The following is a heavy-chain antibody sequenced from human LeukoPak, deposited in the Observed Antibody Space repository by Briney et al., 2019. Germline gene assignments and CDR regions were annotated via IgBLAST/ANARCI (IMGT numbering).Heavy chain of an antibody. CDR2: IYYSGST. D-gene: IGHD4-11*01. Sequence: SETLSLTCTVSGGSISSYYWSWIRQPPGKGLEWIGYIYYSGSTNYNPSLKSRVTISVDTSKNQFYLRLSSVTAADTAVYYCARDPTHGAVDIWGQGTMVTVSS. CDR1: GGSISSYY. CDR3: ARDPTHGAVDI. J-gene: IGHJ3*02. V-gene: IGHV4-59*12.